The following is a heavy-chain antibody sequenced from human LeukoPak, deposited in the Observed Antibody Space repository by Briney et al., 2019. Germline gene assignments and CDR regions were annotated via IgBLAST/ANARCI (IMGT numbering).Heavy chain of an antibody. CDR3: ARRALAVAGTPFDY. Sequence: GGSLRLSCAASGFTFSSYDMHWVRQATGKGLEGVSAIGTAGDTYYPGSVKGRFTISRENAKNSLYLQMNSLRAGDTAVYYCARRALAVAGTPFDYWGQGTLVTVSS. CDR1: GFTFSSYD. J-gene: IGHJ4*02. D-gene: IGHD6-19*01. CDR2: IGTAGDT. V-gene: IGHV3-13*01.